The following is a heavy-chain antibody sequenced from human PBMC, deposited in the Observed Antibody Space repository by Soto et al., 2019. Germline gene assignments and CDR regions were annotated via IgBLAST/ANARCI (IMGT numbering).Heavy chain of an antibody. CDR1: GGSISSGGYY. CDR2: IYYSGST. J-gene: IGHJ4*02. Sequence: SETLSLTCTVSGGSISSGGYYWSWIRQHPGKGLEWIGYIYYSGSTYYNPSLKSRVTISVDTSKNQFSLKLSSVTAADTAVYYCARGLSGYSYFDYWGQGTLVTVSS. D-gene: IGHD3-22*01. CDR3: ARGLSGYSYFDY. V-gene: IGHV4-31*03.